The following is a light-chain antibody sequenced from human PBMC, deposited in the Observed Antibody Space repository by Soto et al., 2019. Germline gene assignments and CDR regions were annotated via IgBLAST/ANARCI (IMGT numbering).Light chain of an antibody. J-gene: IGKJ4*01. Sequence: EIVLTQSPATLSLSPGERATLSCRASQSVSSYLAWYQQKPGQAPRLLIYDASNRATGIPARFSASGSGTDFTLTISDVQPEDFALYYCQRYGTSSLTFGGGTKVDIK. CDR1: QSVSSY. V-gene: IGKV3-11*01. CDR2: DAS. CDR3: QRYGTSSLT.